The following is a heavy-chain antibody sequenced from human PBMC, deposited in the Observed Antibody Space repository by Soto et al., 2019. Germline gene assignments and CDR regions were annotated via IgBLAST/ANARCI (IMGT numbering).Heavy chain of an antibody. CDR3: AHRGVGRWFDPWGQGTLVTVSSGKLSPGESLKISCKGSGYCSGGSCSYPQNYYYGMDV. CDR2: MYHSGST. CDR1: GGSISSGGYS. D-gene: IGHD2-15*01. J-gene: IGHJ6*02. Sequence: PSETLSLTCAVSGGSISSGGYSWSWIRQPPGKGLVWIGYMYHSGSTYYNPSLKSRVTISIDRSKNQFSLKLSSVTAADTAVYYCAHRGVGRWFDPWGQGTLVTVSSGKLSPGESLKISCKGSGYCSGGSCSYPQNYYYGMDVWGQGTTVTVSS. V-gene: IGHV4-30-2*01.